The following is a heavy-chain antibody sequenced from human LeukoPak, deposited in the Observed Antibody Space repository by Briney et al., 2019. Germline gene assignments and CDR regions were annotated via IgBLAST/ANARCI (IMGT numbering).Heavy chain of an antibody. CDR3: ARTYYYGSGSYRENWFDP. J-gene: IGHJ5*02. V-gene: IGHV4-39*01. CDR1: GGSISSSSYY. D-gene: IGHD3-10*01. CDR2: IYYSGST. Sequence: SETLSLTCTVSGGSISSSSYYWGWIRQPPGKGLEWIGSIYYSGSTYYNPSLKSRVTISVDTSKNQFSLKLSSVTAADTAVYYCARTYYYGSGSYRENWFDPWGQGTLVTVSS.